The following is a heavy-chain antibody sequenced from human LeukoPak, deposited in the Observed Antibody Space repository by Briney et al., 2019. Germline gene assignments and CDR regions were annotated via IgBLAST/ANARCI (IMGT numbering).Heavy chain of an antibody. CDR3: ARGGITIFGGIIYQDY. D-gene: IGHD3-3*01. V-gene: IGHV3-20*04. CDR2: INWNGRST. J-gene: IGHJ4*02. Sequence: GGSLRLSCAASGFTFDDYGMSWVRQAPGKGLEWVSGINWNGRSTGYADSVKGRFTISRDSAKNSLYLQMNSLRAEDTAFYYCARGGITIFGGIIYQDYWGQGTLVTVSS. CDR1: GFTFDDYG.